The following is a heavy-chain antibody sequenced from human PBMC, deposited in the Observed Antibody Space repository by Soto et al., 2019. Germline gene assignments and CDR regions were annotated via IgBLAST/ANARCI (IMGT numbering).Heavy chain of an antibody. V-gene: IGHV3-23*01. J-gene: IGHJ4*02. CDR1: GFTFSSYA. CDR2: ISGSGGST. CDR3: AKAPDSSGYYDSPCYLGY. D-gene: IGHD3-22*01. Sequence: EVQLLESGGGLVQPGGSLRLSCAASGFTFSSYAMSWVRQAPGKGLEWVSAISGSGGSTYYADSVKGRFTITRDNSKNTLYLQMNSLRAEDTAVYYCAKAPDSSGYYDSPCYLGYWGQGTLVTVSS.